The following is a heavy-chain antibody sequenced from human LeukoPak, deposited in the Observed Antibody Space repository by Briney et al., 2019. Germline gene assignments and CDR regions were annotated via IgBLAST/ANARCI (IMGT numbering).Heavy chain of an antibody. D-gene: IGHD6-13*01. CDR3: ARGRGYSSSWYRRILGYYYYMDV. J-gene: IGHJ6*03. CDR2: MNPNSGNT. Sequence: ASVKVSCKASGNTFTSYDINWVRQATGQGLEWMGWMNPNSGNTGYAQKLQGRVTITRNTSISTAYMELSSLRSEDTAVYYCARGRGYSSSWYRRILGYYYYMDVWGKGTTVTVSS. CDR1: GNTFTSYD. V-gene: IGHV1-8*01.